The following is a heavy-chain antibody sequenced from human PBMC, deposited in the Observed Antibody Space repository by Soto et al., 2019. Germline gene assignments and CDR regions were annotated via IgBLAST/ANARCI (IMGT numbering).Heavy chain of an antibody. D-gene: IGHD3-16*02. CDR3: ASTSIWGSYRFPY. Sequence: SETLSLTCAVYGGSFSGYYWSWIRQPPGKGLEWIGEINHSGSTNYNPSLKSRVTISVDTSKNQFSLKLSSVTAADTAVYYCASTSIWGSYRFPYWGQGTLVTVSS. CDR2: INHSGST. V-gene: IGHV4-34*01. J-gene: IGHJ4*02. CDR1: GGSFSGYY.